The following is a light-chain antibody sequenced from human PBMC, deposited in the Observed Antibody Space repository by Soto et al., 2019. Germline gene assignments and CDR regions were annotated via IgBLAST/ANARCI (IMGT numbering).Light chain of an antibody. Sequence: DIQMTQSPSSLSASVGDRVTITCRASQNIASYLNWYQQRPGKAPELLIYAASSLQSGVPLRFSGSGSGTEFTLTIDSLQPEDLASYYCQQNFNVPRTFGQGTKVEI. J-gene: IGKJ1*01. CDR2: AAS. CDR1: QNIASY. V-gene: IGKV1-39*01. CDR3: QQNFNVPRT.